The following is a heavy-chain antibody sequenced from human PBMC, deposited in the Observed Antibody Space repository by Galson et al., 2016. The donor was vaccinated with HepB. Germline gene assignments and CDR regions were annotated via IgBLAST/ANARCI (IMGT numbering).Heavy chain of an antibody. D-gene: IGHD3-3*01. V-gene: IGHV4-39*01. Sequence: SETLSLTCSVSGGSINSDTYYWGWLRQPPGEGLEWIGTVYYRGNTYSNPSLKSRVTISVDTSKNHFSLKLSSVTAADTAMYFFARQVHIFDGGWFDPWGQGTLVTVSS. CDR2: VYYRGNT. J-gene: IGHJ5*02. CDR1: GGSINSDTYY. CDR3: ARQVHIFDGGWFDP.